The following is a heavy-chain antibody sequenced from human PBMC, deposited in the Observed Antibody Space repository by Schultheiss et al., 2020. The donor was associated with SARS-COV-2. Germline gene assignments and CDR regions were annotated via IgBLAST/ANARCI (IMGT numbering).Heavy chain of an antibody. J-gene: IGHJ3*02. CDR2: IYYSGST. Sequence: SETLSLTCTVSGGSISSYYWSWIRQPPGKGLEWIGYIYYSGSTNYNPSLKSRVTISVDTSKNQFSLKLSSVTAADTAVYYCARVGRSDAFDIWGQGTMVTVAS. CDR1: GGSISSYY. CDR3: ARVGRSDAFDI. D-gene: IGHD3-16*01. V-gene: IGHV4-59*01.